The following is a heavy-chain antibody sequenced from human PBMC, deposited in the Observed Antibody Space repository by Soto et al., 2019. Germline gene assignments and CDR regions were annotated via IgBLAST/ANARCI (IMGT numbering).Heavy chain of an antibody. J-gene: IGHJ6*02. CDR2: FDPEDGET. CDR3: ATRLGYCSGGSCVYYYYGMDV. V-gene: IGHV1-24*01. Sequence: ASVKVSCKVCGYTLTELSMHCVRQAPGKGLEWMGGFDPEDGETIYAQKFQGRVTMTEDTSTDTAYMELSSLRSEDTAVYYCATRLGYCSGGSCVYYYYGMDVWGQGTTVTVSS. CDR1: GYTLTELS. D-gene: IGHD2-15*01.